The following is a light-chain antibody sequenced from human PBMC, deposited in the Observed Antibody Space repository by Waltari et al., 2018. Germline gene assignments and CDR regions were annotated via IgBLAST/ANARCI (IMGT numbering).Light chain of an antibody. CDR3: QQYNNWPLA. J-gene: IGKJ5*01. Sequence: ERVMTQSPATLSVSPGERVTLSCRASQSVVINLAWYQQKPGQAPRLPTYDTSTRATGIPARFSGSGSWTEFTLTISSLQSEDFAVYYCQQYNNWPLAFGQGTRLEIK. CDR2: DTS. CDR1: QSVVIN. V-gene: IGKV3-15*01.